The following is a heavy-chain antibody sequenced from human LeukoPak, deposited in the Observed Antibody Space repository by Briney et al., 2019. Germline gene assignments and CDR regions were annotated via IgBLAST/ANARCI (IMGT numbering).Heavy chain of an antibody. CDR2: MNPNSGNT. D-gene: IGHD3-10*01. CDR1: GYTFTSYD. J-gene: IGHJ4*02. Sequence: ASVKVSCKASGYTFTSYDINWVRQATGQGLEWMGWMNPNSGNTGYAQKFQGRVTMTRDTSISTAYMELSRLRSDDTAVYYCARGWTLWFGELLGYWGQGTLVTVSS. CDR3: ARGWTLWFGELLGY. V-gene: IGHV1-8*02.